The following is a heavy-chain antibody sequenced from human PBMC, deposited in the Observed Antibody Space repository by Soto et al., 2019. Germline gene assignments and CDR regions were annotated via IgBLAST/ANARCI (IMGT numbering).Heavy chain of an antibody. V-gene: IGHV5-51*01. J-gene: IGHJ6*02. CDR2: IYAGDSDT. D-gene: IGHD4-4*01. CDR1: GYTFTQYW. CDR3: ARHISNCRYYYYAMDV. Sequence: PGASLKISLKGSGYTFTQYWIGWVRQLNGKGLDWMGIIYAGDSDTRYRPSFQGHVPITVDKSTNTAYLQWNTLRASDTAMYCCARHISNCRYYYYAMDVWGQGTTGTVTS.